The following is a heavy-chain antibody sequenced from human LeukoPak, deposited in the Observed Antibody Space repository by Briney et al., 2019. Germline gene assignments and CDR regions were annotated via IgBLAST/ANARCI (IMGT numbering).Heavy chain of an antibody. CDR2: IYYSGST. CDR3: ARTRYYYNSRSYGAPYYFDY. V-gene: IGHV4-38-2*02. CDR1: GYSISSGYY. D-gene: IGHD3-10*01. J-gene: IGHJ4*02. Sequence: SETLSLTCTVSGYSISSGYYWGWIRQPPGKGLEWIGYIYYSGSTNYNPSLNSRVTISVDTSKNQFSLKLSSVTAADTAVYYCARTRYYYNSRSYGAPYYFDYWGQGTLVTVSS.